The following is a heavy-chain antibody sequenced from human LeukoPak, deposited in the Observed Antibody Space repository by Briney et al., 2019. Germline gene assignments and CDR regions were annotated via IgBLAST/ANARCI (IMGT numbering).Heavy chain of an antibody. CDR1: GGSISSGGYF. J-gene: IGHJ4*02. V-gene: IGHV4-31*03. D-gene: IGHD1-1*01. CDR2: ISSSGST. CDR3: ARADNLNAFDY. Sequence: SETLSLTCTVSGGSISSGGYFWSWIRQHPGKGLEWIGSISSSGSTLYSPSLKRRVTISVDTSKNQFSLKLSSVTAADTAVYYCARADNLNAFDYRGQGTRVTVSS.